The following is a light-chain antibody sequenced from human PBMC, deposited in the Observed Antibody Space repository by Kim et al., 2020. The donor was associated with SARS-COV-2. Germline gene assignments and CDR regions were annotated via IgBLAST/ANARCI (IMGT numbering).Light chain of an antibody. J-gene: IGLJ3*02. Sequence: QSALIQPASVSGSPGQSITISCTGTSSDVGGYNYVSWYQQHPGKAPKLMIYDVSKRPSGVSNRFSGSKSGNTASLTISGLQAEDEADYYCSSYTSSSTFEVFGGGTQLTVL. CDR1: SSDVGGYNY. CDR3: SSYTSSSTFEV. CDR2: DVS. V-gene: IGLV2-14*01.